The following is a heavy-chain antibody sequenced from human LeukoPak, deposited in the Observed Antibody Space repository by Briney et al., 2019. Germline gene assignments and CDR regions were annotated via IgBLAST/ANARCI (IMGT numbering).Heavy chain of an antibody. J-gene: IGHJ6*03. CDR1: GYTFTSYD. D-gene: IGHD7-27*01. CDR3: ARGVTGRGPYYYYYMDV. CDR2: MNPNSGNT. V-gene: IGHV1-8*01. Sequence: ASVKVSCKASGYTFTSYDINWVRQATGQGLEWMGWMNPNSGNTGYARKFQGRVTMTRNTSISTAYMELSSLRSEDTAVCYCARGVTGRGPYYYYYMDVWGKGTTVTVSS.